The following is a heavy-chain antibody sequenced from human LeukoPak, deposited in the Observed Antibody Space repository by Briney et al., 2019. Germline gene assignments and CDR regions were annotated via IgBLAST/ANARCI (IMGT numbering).Heavy chain of an antibody. Sequence: SETLSLTCTVSGGSISSYYWSWMRQPPGKGLELIGYVSNSGSTNYNPSLQSRVTISVDTSKNQFSLKLSSVTAADTAVYYCARDRGDGYNSGYFEYWGQGTLVTVSS. CDR1: GGSISSYY. CDR3: ARDRGDGYNSGYFEY. J-gene: IGHJ4*02. D-gene: IGHD5-24*01. V-gene: IGHV4-4*08. CDR2: VSNSGST.